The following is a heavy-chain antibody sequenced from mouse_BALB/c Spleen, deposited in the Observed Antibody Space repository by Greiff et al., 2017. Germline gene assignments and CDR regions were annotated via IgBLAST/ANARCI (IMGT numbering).Heavy chain of an antibody. CDR2: IRNKANGYTT. J-gene: IGHJ2*01. CDR3: ARDMITGSFDY. CDR1: GFTFTDYY. D-gene: IGHD4-1*01. Sequence: EVQLVESGGGLVQPGGSLRLSCATSGFTFTDYYMSWVRQPPGKALEWLGFIRNKANGYTTEYSASVKGRFTISRDNSQSILYLQMNTLRAEDSATYYCARDMITGSFDYWGQGTTLTVSS. V-gene: IGHV7-3*02.